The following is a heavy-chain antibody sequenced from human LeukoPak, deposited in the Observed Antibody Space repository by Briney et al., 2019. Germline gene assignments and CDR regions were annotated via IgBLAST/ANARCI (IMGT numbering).Heavy chain of an antibody. CDR1: GGSISSHY. Sequence: SETLSLTCTISGGSISSHYWSWVRQPPGKGLEWIGYVLDNVRTKDNPSLNSRFTLSADTSKNQFSLRLTSVTAADTAVYYCATIKRGNIFGFFDFWGQGILVTVSS. J-gene: IGHJ4*02. CDR2: VLDNVRT. V-gene: IGHV4-59*11. CDR3: ATIKRGNIFGFFDF. D-gene: IGHD5-18*01.